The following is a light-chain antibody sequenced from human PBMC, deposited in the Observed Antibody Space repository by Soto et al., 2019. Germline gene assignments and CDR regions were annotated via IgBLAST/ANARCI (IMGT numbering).Light chain of an antibody. CDR2: GAS. V-gene: IGKV3-15*01. CDR3: QQYDNWPPWT. Sequence: EIVMTQSPATLSVSPGERATLSCRASQSVSSNLAWFQQTPGHAPRLLIYGASTRATGIPARFSGSGSGTEFTLTISSLQSEDFAVYYCQQYDNWPPWTFGQGTKVEIK. J-gene: IGKJ1*01. CDR1: QSVSSN.